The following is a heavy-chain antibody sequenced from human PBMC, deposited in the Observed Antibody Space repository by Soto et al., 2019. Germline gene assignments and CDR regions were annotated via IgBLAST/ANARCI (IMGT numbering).Heavy chain of an antibody. CDR1: GFTFSSYA. CDR2: ISYDGSNK. D-gene: IGHD6-19*01. J-gene: IGHJ6*02. CDR3: ARGDSSGWYYYYYGMDV. Sequence: QVQLVEPGGGVVQPGRSLRLSCAASGFTFSSYAMHWVRQAPGKGLEWVAVISYDGSNKYYADSVKGRFTISRDNSKNTLYLQMNSLRAEDTAVYYCARGDSSGWYYYYYGMDVWGQGTTVTVSS. V-gene: IGHV3-30-3*01.